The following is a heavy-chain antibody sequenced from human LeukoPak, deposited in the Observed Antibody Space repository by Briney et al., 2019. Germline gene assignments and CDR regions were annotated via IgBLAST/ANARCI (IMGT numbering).Heavy chain of an antibody. D-gene: IGHD3-10*01. V-gene: IGHV4-59*01. Sequence: SETLSLTCSVSGDSISSYYWSWMREPPGKGVEWIGSIDFRGSTKYNPSLKSRVTISIDASKNQSSLNLSSVTAADTAVYYCAREGFGELSDPYYYYYYMDVWGKGTTVTVSS. J-gene: IGHJ6*03. CDR3: AREGFGELSDPYYYYYYMDV. CDR2: IDFRGST. CDR1: GDSISSYY.